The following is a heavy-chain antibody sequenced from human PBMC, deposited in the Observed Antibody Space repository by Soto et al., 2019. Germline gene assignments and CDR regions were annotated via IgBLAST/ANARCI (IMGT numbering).Heavy chain of an antibody. CDR2: ISYDGSNK. Sequence: GGSLRLSCAASGFTFSSYAMHWVRQAPGKGLEWVAVISYDGSNKYYADSVKGRFTISRDNSKNTLYLQMNSLRAEDTAVYYCAMEIGVVVAATRYNWFDPWGQGTLVTVSS. V-gene: IGHV3-30-3*01. CDR1: GFTFSSYA. CDR3: AMEIGVVVAATRYNWFDP. D-gene: IGHD2-15*01. J-gene: IGHJ5*02.